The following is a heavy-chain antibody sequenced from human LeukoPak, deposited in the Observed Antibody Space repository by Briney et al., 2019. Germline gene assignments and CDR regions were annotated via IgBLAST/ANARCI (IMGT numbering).Heavy chain of an antibody. J-gene: IGHJ4*02. D-gene: IGHD3-10*01. CDR2: MYSGGST. Sequence: PGGSLRLSCAASGFTVSSSCMSWVRQAPGKGLEWVSTMYSGGSTYYGDSVKGRFTISRDSSKSTLYLQMNTLRAEDSAVYFCARDTTMVDWGQGTLVTVSS. CDR3: ARDTTMVD. CDR1: GFTVSSSC. V-gene: IGHV3-53*01.